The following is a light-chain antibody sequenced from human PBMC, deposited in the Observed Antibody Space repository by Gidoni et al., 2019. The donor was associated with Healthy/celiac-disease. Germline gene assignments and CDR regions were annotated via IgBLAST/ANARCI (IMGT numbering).Light chain of an antibody. CDR3: QQYNNWPPFT. V-gene: IGKV3-15*01. J-gene: IGKJ3*01. CDR2: GAS. Sequence: EIVMTQYPATLSVSPGERATLSCRASQSVSSNLAWYQQKPGQAPGLLIYGASTRATGIPARFSGSGSGTEFTLTISSLQSEDFAVYYCQQYNNWPPFTFGPGTKVEIK. CDR1: QSVSSN.